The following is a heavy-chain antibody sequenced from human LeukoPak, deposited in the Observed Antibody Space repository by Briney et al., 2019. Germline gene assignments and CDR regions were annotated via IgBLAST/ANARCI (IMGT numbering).Heavy chain of an antibody. CDR2: MNPNSGNT. D-gene: IGHD3-10*01. J-gene: IGHJ6*03. Sequence: ASVKVSCKASGYTFTSYDINWVRQATGQGLEWMGWMNPNSGNTGYAQKFQGRVTITRNTSISTAYMELSSLRSEDTAVYYCARMVSGSGSFVRDYMDVWGKGTTVTVSS. V-gene: IGHV1-8*03. CDR3: ARMVSGSGSFVRDYMDV. CDR1: GYTFTSYD.